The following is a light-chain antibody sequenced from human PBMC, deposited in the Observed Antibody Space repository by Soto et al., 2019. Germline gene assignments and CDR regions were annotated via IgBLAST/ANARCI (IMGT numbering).Light chain of an antibody. CDR2: GAS. V-gene: IGKV3-20*01. Sequence: DIVLTQSPGTLSVSPGERATLSCRASQSVTKNNLNWYQQKPAQAPRLLIYGASIRATGIPDRFSGSGSETDFTLPTSRLQPADFALSYCQQYGSSAPITFGQGTRLEIK. CDR1: QSVTKNN. J-gene: IGKJ5*01. CDR3: QQYGSSAPIT.